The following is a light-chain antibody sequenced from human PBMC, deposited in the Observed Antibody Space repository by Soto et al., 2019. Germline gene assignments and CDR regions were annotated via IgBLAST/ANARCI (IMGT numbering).Light chain of an antibody. CDR3: QQFNNYPIT. J-gene: IGKJ5*01. CDR1: QGISSA. CDR2: DAS. V-gene: IGKV1D-13*01. Sequence: AIQLAQSPSSLSTSVGDRVTITCRASQGISSALAWYQQKPGKAPKLLIYDASSLESGVPSRFSGSGSGTDFTLTISSLQPEDFATYYCQQFNNYPITFGQGTRLEIK.